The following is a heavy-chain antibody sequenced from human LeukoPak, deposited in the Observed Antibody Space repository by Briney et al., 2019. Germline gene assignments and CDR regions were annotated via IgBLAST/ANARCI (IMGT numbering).Heavy chain of an antibody. V-gene: IGHV1-46*01. CDR2: INPSGGST. Sequence: ASVEVSCKASGYTFTSYYMHWVRQAPGQGLEWMGIINPSGGSTSCAQKFQGRVTMTRDTSTSTVYMELSSLRSEDTAVYYCALRGFTDAFDIWGQGTMVTVSS. CDR3: ALRGFTDAFDI. J-gene: IGHJ3*02. CDR1: GYTFTSYY.